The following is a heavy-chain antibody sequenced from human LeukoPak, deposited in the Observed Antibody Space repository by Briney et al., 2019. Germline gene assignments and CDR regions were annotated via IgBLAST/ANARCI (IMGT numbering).Heavy chain of an antibody. Sequence: SQTLSLTCAVSGGSISSGGYYWSWIRQPPGKGLEWIGYIYYSGSTNYNPSLKSRVTISVDTSKNQFSLKLSSVTAADTAVYYCARSISDDDVGVYYYYYYGMDVWGQGTTVTVSS. V-gene: IGHV4-61*08. CDR1: GGSISSGGYY. D-gene: IGHD5-12*01. CDR2: IYYSGST. J-gene: IGHJ6*02. CDR3: ARSISDDDVGVYYYYYYGMDV.